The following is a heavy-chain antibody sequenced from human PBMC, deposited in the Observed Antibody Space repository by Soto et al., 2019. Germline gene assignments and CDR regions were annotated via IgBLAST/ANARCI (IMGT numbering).Heavy chain of an antibody. CDR1: GFTFSDYY. V-gene: IGHV3-11*06. J-gene: IGHJ6*02. CDR2: ISSSSGST. CDR3: ARDRGGYDRLYYYHGMDV. Sequence: PGGSLRLSCAASGFTFSDYYMSWILQAPGKGLEYISYISSSSGSTNYADSVKGRFTISRDNAKNSLYLQMSSLRAEDPAVYYCARDRGGYDRLYYYHGMDVWGQGTTVTVSS. D-gene: IGHD5-12*01.